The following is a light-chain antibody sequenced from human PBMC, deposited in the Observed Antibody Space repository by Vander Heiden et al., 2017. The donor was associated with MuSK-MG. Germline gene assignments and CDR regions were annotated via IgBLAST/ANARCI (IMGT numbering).Light chain of an antibody. Sequence: DVQMSRSPSSLSASVGDRVTITCRASQSISSYLDWYQQKPGKAPKLLIYAASSLQSGVPSRFSGSGSGTDFTLTISSLQPEDFATYYCQQSYSYGFTFGPGTKVEIK. CDR1: QSISSY. J-gene: IGKJ3*01. CDR3: QQSYSYGFT. V-gene: IGKV1-39*01. CDR2: AAS.